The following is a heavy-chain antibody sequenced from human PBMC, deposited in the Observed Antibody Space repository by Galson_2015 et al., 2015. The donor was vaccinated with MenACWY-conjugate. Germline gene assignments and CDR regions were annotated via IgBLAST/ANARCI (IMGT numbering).Heavy chain of an antibody. CDR2: IKQDGSEK. V-gene: IGHV3-7*03. D-gene: IGHD2-15*01. J-gene: IGHJ4*02. CDR1: GFTFGDYG. CDR3: ARDLGFYCSHNDCYSPY. Sequence: SLRLSCAASGFTFGDYGMNWVRQVPGKGPEWVANIKQDGSEKYYVDSVRGRFTISRDNAKSSLFLQMNSLRVEDTAVYYCARDLGFYCSHNDCYSPYWGQGTLVTVSS.